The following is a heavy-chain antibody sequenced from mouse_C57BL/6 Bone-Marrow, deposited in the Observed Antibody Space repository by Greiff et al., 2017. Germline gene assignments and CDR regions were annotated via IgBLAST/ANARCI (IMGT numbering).Heavy chain of an antibody. V-gene: IGHV1-26*01. CDR1: GYTFTDYY. CDR3: ARGLLLRYFDS. D-gene: IGHD1-1*01. J-gene: IGHJ2*01. CDR2: INPNNGGT. Sequence: VQLQQSGPELVKPGASVKISCKASGYTFTDYYMNWVKQSHGKSLEWIGDINPNNGGTSYNQKFKGKATLTVDKSSSTAYMELRSLTSEDSAVYYCARGLLLRYFDSWGQGTTLTVSS.